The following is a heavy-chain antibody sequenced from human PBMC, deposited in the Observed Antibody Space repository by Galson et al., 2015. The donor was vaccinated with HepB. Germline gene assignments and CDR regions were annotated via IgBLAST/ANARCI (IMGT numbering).Heavy chain of an antibody. J-gene: IGHJ4*02. V-gene: IGHV6-1*01. Sequence: CAISGDSVFSNSAAWNWIRQSPSRGLEWLGRAYYRSKWYTDYALSMRGRITINPDTSKNQFSLQVNSVTLEDTAVYYCARDSSSSYQPYYFDYWGQGTLVTVSS. D-gene: IGHD6-6*01. CDR3: ARDSSSSYQPYYFDY. CDR2: AYYRSKWYT. CDR1: GDSVFSNSAA.